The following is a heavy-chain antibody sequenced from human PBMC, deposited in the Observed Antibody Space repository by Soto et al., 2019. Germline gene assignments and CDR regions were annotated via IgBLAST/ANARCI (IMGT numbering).Heavy chain of an antibody. V-gene: IGHV1-8*01. D-gene: IGHD3-3*01. CDR1: GYTFTSYD. Sequence: ASVKVSCKASGYTFTSYDINWVRQATGQGLEWMGWMNPNSGNTGYAQKFQGRVTMTRNTSISTAYMELSSLRSEDTAVYYCARSKYYDFWSVYYTPDYWGQGTLFTVSS. CDR2: MNPNSGNT. CDR3: ARSKYYDFWSVYYTPDY. J-gene: IGHJ4*02.